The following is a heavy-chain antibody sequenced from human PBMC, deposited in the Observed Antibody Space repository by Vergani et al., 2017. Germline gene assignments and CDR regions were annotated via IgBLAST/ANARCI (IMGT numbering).Heavy chain of an antibody. CDR3: AGNLSGAGGPLDY. V-gene: IGHV4-61*02. J-gene: IGHJ4*02. D-gene: IGHD3-10*01. Sequence: QVQLQESGPGLVKPSQTLSLSCTVSGVSITSGSYYWNWIRQPAGKGLEWIGRIHTSGSTDYNPSLKSRVTVSIDTSKNQVSLKLRSVTAADTAVYYCAGNLSGAGGPLDYWGQGTLVTVSS. CDR2: IHTSGST. CDR1: GVSITSGSYY.